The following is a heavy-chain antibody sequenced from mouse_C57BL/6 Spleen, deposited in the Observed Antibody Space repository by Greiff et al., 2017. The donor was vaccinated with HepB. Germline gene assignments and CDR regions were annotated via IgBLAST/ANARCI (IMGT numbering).Heavy chain of an antibody. V-gene: IGHV3-6*01. CDR2: ISYDGSN. D-gene: IGHD4-1*01. J-gene: IGHJ2*01. CDR3: ARGLGFDY. CDR1: GYSITSGYY. Sequence: VQLQQSGPGLVKPSQSLSLTCSVTGYSITSGYYWNWIRQFPGNKLEWMGYISYDGSNNYNPSLKNRISITRDTSKNQFVLKLNSVTTEDTATYYCARGLGFDYWGQGTTLTVSS.